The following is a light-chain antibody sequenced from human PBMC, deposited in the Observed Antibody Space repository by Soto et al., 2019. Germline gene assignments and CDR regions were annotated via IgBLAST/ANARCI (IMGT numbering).Light chain of an antibody. V-gene: IGKV1-5*03. Sequence: DIHMTQSPSTLSASVGDRVTITCRASQSLTMWLAWYQQKPGKAPNLLIYKTSSLESGVPSSFSGSGSGTQFTLTFSTLRPGDFATYYCHHWLDYSWTLGQGTKVKGK. CDR1: QSLTMW. CDR3: HHWLDYSWT. CDR2: KTS. J-gene: IGKJ1*01.